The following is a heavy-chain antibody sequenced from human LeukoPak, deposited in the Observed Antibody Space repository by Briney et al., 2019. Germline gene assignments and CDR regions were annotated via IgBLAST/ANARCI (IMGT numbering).Heavy chain of an antibody. CDR3: ARHSGSGTGRGTLAY. D-gene: IGHD1-1*01. V-gene: IGHV4-39*01. J-gene: IGHJ4*02. Sequence: PSETLSLTCTVSGGSISSTTYYWGWIRQPPGKGLEWIGSIFYSGTTYYSPSLKSRVTMSIDTSKNQFSLRLTSVTAADTAVYYCARHSGSGTGRGTLAYWGQGTLVTVSS. CDR1: GGSISSTTYY. CDR2: IFYSGTT.